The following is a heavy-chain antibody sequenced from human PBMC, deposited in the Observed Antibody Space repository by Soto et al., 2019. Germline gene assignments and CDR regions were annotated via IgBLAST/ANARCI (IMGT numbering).Heavy chain of an antibody. J-gene: IGHJ4*02. CDR3: ARGTVHFDY. CDR2: IWYAGSNK. Sequence: QVQLMESGGGVVQPGTSLRLSCAASGFTFNTYGIHWVRQAPGKGLEWVAVIWYAGSNKYYADSVKGRFTISRDNSKNTLYLQMNSLRAEDTAVYYCARGTVHFDYWGQGTLVTVSS. V-gene: IGHV3-33*01. CDR1: GFTFNTYG. D-gene: IGHD4-17*01.